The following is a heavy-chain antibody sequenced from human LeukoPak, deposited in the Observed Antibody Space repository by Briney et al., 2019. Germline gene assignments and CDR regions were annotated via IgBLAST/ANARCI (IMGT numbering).Heavy chain of an antibody. CDR2: INHSGST. Sequence: SETLSLTCAVYGGSFSGYYWSWIRQPPGKGLEWIGEINHSGSTNYNPSLKSRVTISVDTSKNQFYLKLSSGTAADTAVYYCARGPFKDSSGTLDYWGHGTPVTVSS. V-gene: IGHV4-34*01. D-gene: IGHD6-19*01. J-gene: IGHJ4*01. CDR1: GGSFSGYY. CDR3: ARGPFKDSSGTLDY.